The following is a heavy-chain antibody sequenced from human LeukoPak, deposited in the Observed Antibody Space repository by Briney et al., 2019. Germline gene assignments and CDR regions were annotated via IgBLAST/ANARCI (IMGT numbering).Heavy chain of an antibody. J-gene: IGHJ4*02. V-gene: IGHV3-73*01. Sequence: PGRSLRLSCAASGFTFSGSGMHWVRQASGKGLEWVGRIRSKANSYATEYAASVKGRFTISRDDSRNTAYLQMNSLKTEDTAVYYCTGGYSGYDSIYLGYWGQGTLVTVSS. CDR1: GFTFSGSG. CDR2: IRSKANSYAT. CDR3: TGGYSGYDSIYLGY. D-gene: IGHD5-12*01.